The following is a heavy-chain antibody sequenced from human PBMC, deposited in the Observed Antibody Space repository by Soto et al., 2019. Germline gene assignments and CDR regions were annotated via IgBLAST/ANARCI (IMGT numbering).Heavy chain of an antibody. CDR2: IIPIFGAA. V-gene: IGHV1-69*13. D-gene: IGHD6-19*01. CDR3: ARDRIAVAGGYYGMDV. Sequence: SVKVSCKASGGTFSSYAISWVRQAPGQGLEWMGGIIPIFGAANYAQKFQGRVTITADESTSTAYMELSSLRSEDTAVYYCARDRIAVAGGYYGMDVWGQGTTVTVSS. CDR1: GGTFSSYA. J-gene: IGHJ6*02.